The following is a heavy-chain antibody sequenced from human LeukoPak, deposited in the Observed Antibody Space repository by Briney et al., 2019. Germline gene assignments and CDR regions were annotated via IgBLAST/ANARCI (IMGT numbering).Heavy chain of an antibody. Sequence: GGSLRLSCAASGFTFSSYAMHWVRQAPGKGLEWVAVISYDGSNKYYADSVKGRLTISRDNSKNTLYLQMNSLRAEDTAVYYCAREGGLRFLEWLSSDYYYYMDVWGKGTTVTVSS. D-gene: IGHD3-3*01. V-gene: IGHV3-30*04. J-gene: IGHJ6*03. CDR1: GFTFSSYA. CDR2: ISYDGSNK. CDR3: AREGGLRFLEWLSSDYYYYMDV.